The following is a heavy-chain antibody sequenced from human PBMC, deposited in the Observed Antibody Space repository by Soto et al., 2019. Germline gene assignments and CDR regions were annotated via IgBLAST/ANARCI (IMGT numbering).Heavy chain of an antibody. CDR3: ARGVIRDRGYRFDWFDP. J-gene: IGHJ5*02. CDR2: IWYDGSNK. V-gene: IGHV3-33*01. Sequence: GGSLRLSCAASGFTFSSYGMHWVRQAPGKGLEWVAVIWYDGSNKYYADSVKGRFTISRDNSKNTLYLQMNSLRAEDTAVYYCARGVIRDRGYRFDWFDPWGQGTLVTVSS. D-gene: IGHD6-25*01. CDR1: GFTFSSYG.